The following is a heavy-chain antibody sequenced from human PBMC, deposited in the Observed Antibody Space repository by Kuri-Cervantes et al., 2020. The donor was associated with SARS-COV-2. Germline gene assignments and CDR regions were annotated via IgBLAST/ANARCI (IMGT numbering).Heavy chain of an antibody. V-gene: IGHV1-8*02. J-gene: IGHJ4*02. D-gene: IGHD4-17*01. CDR2: MNPNSGNT. Sequence: ASVKVSCKASGYTITSYDNNWVRQATGQGLEWMGWMNPNSGNTGYAQKFQGRVTMTRNTYVSTAYMELSSLRAEDTAVYYCARDGSLQGPGTAYWGQGTLVTVSS. CDR1: GYTITSYD. CDR3: ARDGSLQGPGTAY.